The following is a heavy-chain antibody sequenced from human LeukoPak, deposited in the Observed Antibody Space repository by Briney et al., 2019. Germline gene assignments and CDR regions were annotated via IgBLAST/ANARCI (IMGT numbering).Heavy chain of an antibody. CDR3: ARSNAMGV. Sequence: GGSLRLSCAAYGFTISSHWMTWVRQASGKGLEWVANINQDGSERYYADSVKGRFTISRDNAKNSLSLQMNSLRAEDTAVYYCARSNAMGVWGQGTTVTVSS. CDR1: GFTISSHW. V-gene: IGHV3-7*01. J-gene: IGHJ6*02. CDR2: INQDGSER.